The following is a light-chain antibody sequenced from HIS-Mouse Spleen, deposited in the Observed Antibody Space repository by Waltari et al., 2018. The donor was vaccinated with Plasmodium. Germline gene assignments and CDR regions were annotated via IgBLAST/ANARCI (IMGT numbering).Light chain of an antibody. Sequence: AIRMTQSTSSFSASTGDRVTSTCRASQGISSYLSWYQQKPGKAPKLLLYAASTLQSGVPSRFSGRGSGTDFTLTISCLQSEDCATYYCQQYYSYPYTFGQGTKLEIK. CDR1: QGISSY. V-gene: IGKV1-8*01. CDR2: AAS. J-gene: IGKJ2*01. CDR3: QQYYSYPYT.